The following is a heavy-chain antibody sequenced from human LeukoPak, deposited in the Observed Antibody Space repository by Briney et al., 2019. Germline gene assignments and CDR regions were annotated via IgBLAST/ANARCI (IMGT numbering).Heavy chain of an antibody. J-gene: IGHJ4*02. CDR2: IYYSGST. Sequence: SETLSLTCTVSGGSISSYYWSWIRQPPGKGLEWIGYIYYSGSTNYNPSLKSRVTISVDTSKNQFSLKLSSVTAADTAVYYCARGWAGTMVDYWGQGTLVTVSS. CDR3: ARGWAGTMVDY. V-gene: IGHV4-59*01. D-gene: IGHD4/OR15-4a*01. CDR1: GGSISSYY.